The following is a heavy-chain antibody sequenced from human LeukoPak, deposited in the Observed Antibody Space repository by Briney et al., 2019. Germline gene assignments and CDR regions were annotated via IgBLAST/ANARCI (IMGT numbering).Heavy chain of an antibody. Sequence: PGGSLRLSCVASGFTLSSNYMSWVRQAPGKGLEWVSVIYSGGSIYYADSVKGRFTISRDNSKNTLYLQMNSLRAEDTAVYYCASGSGSYRTPYYYMDVWGTGTTVTVSS. CDR1: GFTLSSNY. V-gene: IGHV3-53*01. CDR2: IYSGGSI. J-gene: IGHJ6*03. D-gene: IGHD3-10*01. CDR3: ASGSGSYRTPYYYMDV.